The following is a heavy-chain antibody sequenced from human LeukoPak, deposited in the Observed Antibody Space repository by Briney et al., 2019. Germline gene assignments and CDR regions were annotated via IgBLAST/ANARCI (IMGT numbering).Heavy chain of an antibody. J-gene: IGHJ4*02. Sequence: SETLSLTCTVSGGSISTYYWSWIRQPPGKGLELIGHIYYSGTTNYSPSLRSRVSISNDTSKNQFSLRLTSVTAADTAIYFCARIDGDFVDYWGQGTLVTVSS. V-gene: IGHV4-59*01. D-gene: IGHD4-17*01. CDR1: GGSISTYY. CDR2: IYYSGTT. CDR3: ARIDGDFVDY.